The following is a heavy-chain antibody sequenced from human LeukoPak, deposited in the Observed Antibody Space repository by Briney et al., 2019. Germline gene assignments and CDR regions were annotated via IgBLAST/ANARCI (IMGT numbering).Heavy chain of an antibody. CDR3: APYYYDSSGYWHYFDY. CDR1: RFTVSINY. CDR2: IYSGGST. J-gene: IGHJ4*02. D-gene: IGHD3-22*01. V-gene: IGHV3-66*02. Sequence: GGSLRLSCAASRFTVSINYMTWVRQAPRKGLEWVSVIYSGGSTYYADSVKGRFTISRDNSENTLYLQMNSLRAEDTAVYYCAPYYYDSSGYWHYFDYWGQGTLVTVSS.